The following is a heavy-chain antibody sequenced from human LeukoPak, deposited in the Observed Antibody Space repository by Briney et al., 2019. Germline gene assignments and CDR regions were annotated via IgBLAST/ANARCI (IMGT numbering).Heavy chain of an antibody. CDR1: GFTFSSYG. CDR2: IWYDGSNK. Sequence: PGRSLRLSCAASGFTFSSYGMHWVRQAPGKGLEWVAVIWYDGSNKYYADSVKGRFTISRDNSKNTLYLQMNSLRAEDTAVYYCARDLFGGIDYYDSSGPLSYWGQGTLVTVSS. J-gene: IGHJ4*02. CDR3: ARDLFGGIDYYDSSGPLSY. D-gene: IGHD3-22*01. V-gene: IGHV3-33*01.